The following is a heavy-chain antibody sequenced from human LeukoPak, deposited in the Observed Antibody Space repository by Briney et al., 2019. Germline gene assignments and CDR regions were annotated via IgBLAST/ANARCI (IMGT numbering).Heavy chain of an antibody. CDR1: GFTFSSYA. CDR2: ISGSGGGT. Sequence: GGSLRLSCAASGFTFSSYAMSWVRQAPGKGLELVSGISGSGGGTYNADSVKGRFTISRDNSKNTLYLQMNSLRAEDTAVYYCAKSRGVATIRYYFDYWGQGTLVTVSS. V-gene: IGHV3-23*01. CDR3: AKSRGVATIRYYFDY. D-gene: IGHD5-12*01. J-gene: IGHJ4*02.